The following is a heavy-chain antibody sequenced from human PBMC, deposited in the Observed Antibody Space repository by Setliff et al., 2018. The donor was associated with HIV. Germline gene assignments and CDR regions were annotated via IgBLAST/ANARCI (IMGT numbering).Heavy chain of an antibody. D-gene: IGHD6-19*01. J-gene: IGHJ3*01. V-gene: IGHV3-48*01. CDR3: ATTTWYSSFSAAFDF. CDR2: ISSSGGST. CDR1: GSTLNAYS. Sequence: GGSLRLSCVDSGSTLNAYSVNWVRQAPGKALEWISYISSSGGSTYYGGSLKGRVTISRDNAKNSVYLQMKNLRAEDTAVYFCATTTWYSSFSAAFDFRGQGTMVTVSS.